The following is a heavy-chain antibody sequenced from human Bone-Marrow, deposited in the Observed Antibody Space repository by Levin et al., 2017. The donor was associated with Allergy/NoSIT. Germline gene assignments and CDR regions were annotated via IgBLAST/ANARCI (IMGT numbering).Heavy chain of an antibody. Sequence: GESLKISCAASGFTFSTYAMGWVRQTPGKGLEWVSAVSGSGGSTYFADSVKGRFTISRDNSKHTVNLQMNTLRAEDTAVYYCAKAWSGWYVDSWGQGTLVTVSS. D-gene: IGHD6-19*01. J-gene: IGHJ4*02. CDR2: VSGSGGST. CDR1: GFTFSTYA. CDR3: AKAWSGWYVDS. V-gene: IGHV3-23*01.